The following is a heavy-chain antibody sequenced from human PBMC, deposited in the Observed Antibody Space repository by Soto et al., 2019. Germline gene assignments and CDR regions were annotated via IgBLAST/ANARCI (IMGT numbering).Heavy chain of an antibody. CDR1: GYSFTDYH. J-gene: IGHJ6*02. D-gene: IGHD2-8*01. CDR3: ARGDATDCSNGVCSFFYNLDMDV. V-gene: IGHV1-2*04. CDR2: INPKSGGT. Sequence: GASVKVSCKASGYSFTDYHIHWVRQAPGQGLEWLGRINPKSGGTSTAQKFQGWVTMTTDKSISTASMELTRLTSDDTAIYYCARGDATDCSNGVCSFFYNLDMDVWGQGTTVTVSS.